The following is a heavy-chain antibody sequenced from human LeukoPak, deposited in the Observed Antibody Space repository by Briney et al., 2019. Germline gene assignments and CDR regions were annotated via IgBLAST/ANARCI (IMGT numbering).Heavy chain of an antibody. V-gene: IGHV3-21*04. CDR2: ISSSSSYI. CDR1: GFTFSSYT. D-gene: IGHD3-10*01. J-gene: IGHJ4*02. Sequence: GGSLRLSCAASGFTFSSYTMNWVRQAPGKGLEWVSSISSSSSYIYYADSVKGRFTISRDNAKKSLYLQMNSLRAEDTAVYYCARLSDYGSGSGELSDFDYWGQGTLVTVSS. CDR3: ARLSDYGSGSGELSDFDY.